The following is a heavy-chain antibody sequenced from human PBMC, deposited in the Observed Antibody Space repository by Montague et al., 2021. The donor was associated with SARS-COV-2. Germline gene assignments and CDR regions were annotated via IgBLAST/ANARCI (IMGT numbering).Heavy chain of an antibody. J-gene: IGHJ4*02. CDR1: GASIRGNYW. CDR3: GSQGGYYRDY. V-gene: IGHV4-4*02. Sequence: SETLSLTCAVSGASIRGNYWWSWVRPPPGTGLEWIAEIHHGGGTHSNPSLGGRVTISVDTSKNQFSLNVNSVTAADTAVYYCGSQGGYYRDYWGQGILVTVSS. D-gene: IGHD3-22*01. CDR2: IHHGGGT.